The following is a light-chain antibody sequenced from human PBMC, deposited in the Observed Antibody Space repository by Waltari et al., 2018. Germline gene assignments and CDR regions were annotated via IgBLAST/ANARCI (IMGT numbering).Light chain of an antibody. CDR1: KLEDKY. Sequence: SYELTQPPSVSVSPGQTATLYCSATKLEDKYVSWYQQKTGQPPVLVIYQDTKRPSGIPERFSGSNSGNTATLIISETQALDEAVYYCQTWDDTTVFGGGTTVSVL. CDR2: QDT. J-gene: IGLJ1*01. CDR3: QTWDDTTV. V-gene: IGLV3-1*01.